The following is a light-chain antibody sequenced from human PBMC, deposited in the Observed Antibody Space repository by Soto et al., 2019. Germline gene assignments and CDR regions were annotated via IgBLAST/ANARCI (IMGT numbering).Light chain of an antibody. J-gene: IGKJ1*01. Sequence: ILGTRCASTLSVSPGEGSALSCSASQSVSTNLAWYQQKPGQAPRLLIYGASTRATGIPARFSGGGSGTALTVYINSIQYEDFETYYCKQHNTWPPCTFGQGTKVDIK. CDR2: GAS. CDR3: KQHNTWPPCT. CDR1: QSVSTN. V-gene: IGKV3-15*01.